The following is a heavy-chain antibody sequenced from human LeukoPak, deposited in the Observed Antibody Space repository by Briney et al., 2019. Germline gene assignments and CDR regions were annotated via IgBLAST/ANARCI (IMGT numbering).Heavy chain of an antibody. CDR2: IYVSGST. J-gene: IGHJ4*02. Sequence: SETLSLTCTVSGGSISSGNYYWTWIRQPAGKGLEWIGRIYVSGSTNYNPSFKSQVTISADTSKNQFSLKLSSVTAADTAVYYCTRHWSTGNSFYRFDFWGQGTLVTVSS. CDR1: GGSISSGNYY. V-gene: IGHV4-61*02. CDR3: TRHWSTGNSFYRFDF. D-gene: IGHD4-23*01.